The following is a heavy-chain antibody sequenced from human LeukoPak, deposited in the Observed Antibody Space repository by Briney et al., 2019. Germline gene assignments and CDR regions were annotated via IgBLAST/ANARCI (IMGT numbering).Heavy chain of an antibody. D-gene: IGHD2-2*02. Sequence: ASVKVSCKASGYSFTSYDINWMRQAPGQGLEWMGWMNPNTGSTGYAQKFQGRVTLARNISITTAHMELSRLGSEDTAVYYCARMYCGGTSCYRDYFYHMDVWGKGTTVAVSS. CDR3: ARMYCGGTSCYRDYFYHMDV. J-gene: IGHJ6*03. CDR1: GYSFTSYD. CDR2: MNPNTGST. V-gene: IGHV1-8*01.